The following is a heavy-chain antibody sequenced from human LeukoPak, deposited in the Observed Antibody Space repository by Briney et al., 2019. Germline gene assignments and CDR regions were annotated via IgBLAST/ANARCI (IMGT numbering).Heavy chain of an antibody. CDR1: GLTFSNYD. CDR2: VSGSGDDT. CDR3: ARTPSRYGSGSYVWFDP. V-gene: IGHV3-23*01. J-gene: IGHJ5*02. Sequence: GGSLRLSCAASGLTFSNYDMNWVRQAPGKGLEWVSSVSGSGDDTYYADSVRGRFTISRDNAKNSLYVQMNNLRPEDTALYYCARTPSRYGSGSYVWFDPWGQGTLVTVSS. D-gene: IGHD3-10*01.